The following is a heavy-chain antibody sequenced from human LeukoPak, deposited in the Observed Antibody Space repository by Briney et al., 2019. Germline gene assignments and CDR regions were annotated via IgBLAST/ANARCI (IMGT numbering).Heavy chain of an antibody. CDR3: ARDLVGRYYGMDV. J-gene: IGHJ6*02. CDR2: INPNSGGT. D-gene: IGHD2-21*01. CDR1: GYTFTGYY. Sequence: ASVKVSCKASGYTFTGYYLHWVRPAPGQGLEWMGRINPNSGGTNYAQKFQGRVTMTRDTSINTAYMELSRLTSDDTAVYYCARDLVGRYYGMDVWGQGTTVTVSS. V-gene: IGHV1-2*06.